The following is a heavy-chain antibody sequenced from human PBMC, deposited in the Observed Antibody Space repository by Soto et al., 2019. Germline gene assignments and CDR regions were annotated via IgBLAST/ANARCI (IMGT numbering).Heavy chain of an antibody. D-gene: IGHD1-26*01. CDR3: ARCFSGNYPSRPEEQYYFDS. V-gene: IGHV4-59*01. CDR2: IYYSGYT. CDR1: GDSIRSYY. J-gene: IGHJ4*02. Sequence: SETLYLTSTVSGDSIRSYYWSWIRQPPGKGLEWIGYIYYSGYTSYNPSLKSRVTISVDTSKNQFSLKLNSVTAADTAVYYCARCFSGNYPSRPEEQYYFDSWGQGTLVTVSS.